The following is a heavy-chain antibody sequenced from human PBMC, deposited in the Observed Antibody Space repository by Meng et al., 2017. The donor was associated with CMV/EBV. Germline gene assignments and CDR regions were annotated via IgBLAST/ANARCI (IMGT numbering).Heavy chain of an antibody. V-gene: IGHV1-8*01. D-gene: IGHD3-3*01. J-gene: IGHJ6*02. CDR3: ARRLSTYDFWSSYSSRGMDV. Sequence: ASVKVSCKASGYTFTSYDINWVRQATGQGLEWMGWMNPNSGNTGYAQKFQGRVTMTRNTSISTAYMELSSLRSEDTAVYYCARRLSTYDFWSSYSSRGMDVWGQGTTVTVSS. CDR2: MNPNSGNT. CDR1: GYTFTSYD.